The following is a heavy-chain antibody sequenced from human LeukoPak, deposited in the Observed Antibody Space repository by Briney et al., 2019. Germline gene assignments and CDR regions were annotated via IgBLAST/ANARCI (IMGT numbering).Heavy chain of an antibody. Sequence: GGSLRLSCAASGFTFSSYGMHWVRQAPGKGLEWVAFIRYDGSNKYYADSVKGRFTISRDNSKNTLYLQMNSPRAEDMAVYYCAKDWGYCSSTSCYDLDAFDIWGQGTMVTVSS. V-gene: IGHV3-30*02. J-gene: IGHJ3*02. CDR1: GFTFSSYG. CDR3: AKDWGYCSSTSCYDLDAFDI. D-gene: IGHD2-2*01. CDR2: IRYDGSNK.